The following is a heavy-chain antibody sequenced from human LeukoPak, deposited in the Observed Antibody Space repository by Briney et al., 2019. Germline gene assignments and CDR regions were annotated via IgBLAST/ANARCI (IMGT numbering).Heavy chain of an antibody. Sequence: SVKVSCTASGGTFSSYAISWVRQAPGQGLEWMGRIIPISGIANYAQKFQGRVTITADKSTSTAYMELSSLRSEDTAVYYCARDWGEVVTAIPGGWFDPWGQGTLVTVSS. CDR1: GGTFSSYA. J-gene: IGHJ5*02. CDR2: IIPISGIA. D-gene: IGHD2-21*02. CDR3: ARDWGEVVTAIPGGWFDP. V-gene: IGHV1-69*04.